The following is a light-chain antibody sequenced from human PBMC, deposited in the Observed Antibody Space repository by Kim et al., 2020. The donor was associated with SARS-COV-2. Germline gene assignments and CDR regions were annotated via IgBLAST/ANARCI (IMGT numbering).Light chain of an antibody. CDR2: KAS. CDR1: QSIGSW. CDR3: QQYNNYRT. J-gene: IGKJ1*01. V-gene: IGKV1-5*03. Sequence: SASVGDRVTITCRASQSIGSWLAWYQQKPGKAPKLLIHKASTLESGVPSRFSGSGSGTEFTLTISSLQPDDFATYYCQQYNNYRTFGQGTKVDIK.